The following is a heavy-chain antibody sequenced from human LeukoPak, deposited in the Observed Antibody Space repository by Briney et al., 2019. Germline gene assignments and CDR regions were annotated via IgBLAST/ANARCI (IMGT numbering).Heavy chain of an antibody. V-gene: IGHV3-13*01. J-gene: IGHJ5*02. CDR2: IGTAGDT. Sequence: GGSLRLSCAASGFTFSSYDMHWVRQTTGKGLEWVSAIGTAGDTYYPGSVKGRFTISRENAKNSLYLQMNSLRAGDTAVYYCARGFDSSSWYSPEWWFDPWGQGTLVTVSS. D-gene: IGHD6-13*01. CDR1: GFTFSSYD. CDR3: ARGFDSSSWYSPEWWFDP.